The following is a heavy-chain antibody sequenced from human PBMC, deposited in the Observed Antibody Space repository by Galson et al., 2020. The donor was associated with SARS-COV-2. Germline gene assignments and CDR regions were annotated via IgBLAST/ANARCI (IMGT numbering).Heavy chain of an antibody. V-gene: IGHV3-21*01. Sequence: NSGGSLRLSCAASGFTFSSYSMNWVRQAPGKGLEWVSSISSSSSYIYYADSVKGRFTISRDNAKNSLYLQMNSLRAEDTAVYYCARDSTYGDYFVGWFDPWGQGTLVTVSS. CDR2: ISSSSSYI. CDR3: ARDSTYGDYFVGWFDP. D-gene: IGHD4-17*01. J-gene: IGHJ5*02. CDR1: GFTFSSYS.